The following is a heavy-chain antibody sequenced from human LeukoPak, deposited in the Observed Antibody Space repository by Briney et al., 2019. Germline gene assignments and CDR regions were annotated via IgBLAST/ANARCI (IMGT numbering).Heavy chain of an antibody. CDR2: ISGSGHDI. Sequence: GGSLRLSCAASGFTFSDSYMTWVRQAPGKGVEWVAYISGSGHDINYSESAKGRFTISRGNAKNSLYLQMSSLRVEDTAVYYCTRDPRHLDSWGQGTLVTVSS. J-gene: IGHJ4*02. CDR3: TRDPRHLDS. D-gene: IGHD6-6*01. V-gene: IGHV3-11*04. CDR1: GFTFSDSY.